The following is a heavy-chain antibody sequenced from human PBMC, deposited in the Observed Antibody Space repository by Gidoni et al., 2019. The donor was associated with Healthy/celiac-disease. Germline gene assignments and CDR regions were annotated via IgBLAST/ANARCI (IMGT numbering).Heavy chain of an antibody. CDR1: GFSLSTSGVG. V-gene: IGHV2-5*01. CDR2: IYWNDDK. D-gene: IGHD6-6*01. J-gene: IGHJ5*02. CDR3: ALDGSIAARPTTLDNWFDP. Sequence: QITLKESGPTLVKPTQTLTLTCTFSGFSLSTSGVGVGWIRQPPGKALEWLALIYWNDDKRYSPSLKSRLTITKDTSKNQVVLTMTNMDPVDTATYYCALDGSIAARPTTLDNWFDPWGQGTLVTVSS.